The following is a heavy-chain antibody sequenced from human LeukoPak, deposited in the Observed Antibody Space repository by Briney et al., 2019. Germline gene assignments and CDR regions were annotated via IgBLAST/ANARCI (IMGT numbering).Heavy chain of an antibody. J-gene: IGHJ4*02. CDR2: INPNSGRT. D-gene: IGHD3-9*01. V-gene: IGHV1-2*02. CDR3: ARDSSDVLTGYYHF. Sequence: ASVKVSCKTSGYTFNDYYVHWVRQAPGQGLEWMGWINPNSGRTNYAPKFQGRVTLTTDTSISTAYMELSSLISGDTALYFCARDSSDVLTGYYHFWGQGTLVTASS. CDR1: GYTFNDYY.